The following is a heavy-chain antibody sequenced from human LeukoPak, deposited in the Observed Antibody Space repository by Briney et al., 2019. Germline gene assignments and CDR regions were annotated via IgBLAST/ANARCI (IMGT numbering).Heavy chain of an antibody. CDR2: IIPIFGTA. V-gene: IGHV1-69*05. J-gene: IGHJ4*02. D-gene: IGHD6-19*01. Sequence: SVKVSCKPSVGTFSSYAISWVRQAPGQGLERMGRIIPIFGTANYAQKSQGRVTITTDESTSTAYMELSSLRSEDTAVYYCARDGGIAVAGEILVYWGQGTLVTVSS. CDR3: ARDGGIAVAGEILVY. CDR1: VGTFSSYA.